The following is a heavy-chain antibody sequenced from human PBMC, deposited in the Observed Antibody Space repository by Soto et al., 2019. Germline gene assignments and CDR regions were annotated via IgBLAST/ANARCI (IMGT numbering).Heavy chain of an antibody. J-gene: IGHJ4*02. V-gene: IGHV4-59*01. CDR2: IYYSGST. Sequence: SETLSLTCTVSGGSISSYYWSWIRQPPGKGLEWIGYIYYSGSTNYNPSLKSRVTISVDTSKNQFSLKLSSVTAADTAMYYCARLFGSNTGSYPDPYWGQGTLVTVSS. CDR3: ARLFGSNTGSYPDPY. D-gene: IGHD1-26*01. CDR1: GGSISSYY.